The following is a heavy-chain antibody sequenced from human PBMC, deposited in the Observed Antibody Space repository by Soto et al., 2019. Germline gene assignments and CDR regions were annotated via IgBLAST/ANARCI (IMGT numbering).Heavy chain of an antibody. CDR1: GITVSSNY. J-gene: IGHJ4*02. CDR2: IYSGDST. D-gene: IGHD3-10*01. CDR3: AAPFDSGY. Sequence: GGSLRLSCAASGITVSSNYMSWVRQAPGKGLEWVSAIYSGDSTNSAASVKTRFTISRNNSKNSLYLKMNSLRAKDTAVYYCAAPFDSGYWGQGTLVTVSS. V-gene: IGHV3-53*01.